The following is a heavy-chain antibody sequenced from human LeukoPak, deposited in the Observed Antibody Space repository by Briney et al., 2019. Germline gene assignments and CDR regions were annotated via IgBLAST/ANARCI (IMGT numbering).Heavy chain of an antibody. J-gene: IGHJ4*02. V-gene: IGHV3-7*01. Sequence: PGGSLRLSCEASGFTFSSYSMSWVRQAPGKGLEWVANIKQDGSEKYYVDSVKGRFTISRDNAKNSLYLQMNSLRAEDTAVYYCARPLYSSSWYGGEYYFDYWGQGTLVTVSS. D-gene: IGHD6-13*01. CDR2: IKQDGSEK. CDR3: ARPLYSSSWYGGEYYFDY. CDR1: GFTFSSYS.